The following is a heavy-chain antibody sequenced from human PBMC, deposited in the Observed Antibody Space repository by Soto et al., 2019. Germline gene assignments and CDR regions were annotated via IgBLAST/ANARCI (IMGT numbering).Heavy chain of an antibody. D-gene: IGHD2-15*01. J-gene: IGHJ4*02. CDR2: IRSKGHGGTT. CDR3: ARDLYSIFSLRAFDY. Sequence: SVGSLRLSCTSSVFNFGDYAMGCVRHSPGKWLEWVAYIRSKGHGGTTEYAASVRGRFTISRDVSETIAYLQMDSLKTEDTAVYYCARDLYSIFSLRAFDYWGQGALVTVSS. V-gene: IGHV3-49*04. CDR1: VFNFGDYA.